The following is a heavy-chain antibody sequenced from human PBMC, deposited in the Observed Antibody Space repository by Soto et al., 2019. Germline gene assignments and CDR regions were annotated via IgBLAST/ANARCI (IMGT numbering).Heavy chain of an antibody. CDR1: GFTFSSYG. Sequence: AGGSLRLSCAASGFTFSSYGMHWVRQAPGKGLEWVAVISYDGSNKYYADSVKGRFTISRDNSKNTLYLQMNSLRAEDTAVYYCAKTTFYSSGYNWFDPWGQGTQVTVSS. V-gene: IGHV3-30*18. CDR2: ISYDGSNK. J-gene: IGHJ5*02. D-gene: IGHD6-19*01. CDR3: AKTTFYSSGYNWFDP.